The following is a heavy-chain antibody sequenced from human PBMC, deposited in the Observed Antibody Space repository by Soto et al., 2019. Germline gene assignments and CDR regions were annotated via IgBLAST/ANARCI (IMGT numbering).Heavy chain of an antibody. Sequence: QVQLQQWGAGLLKPSETLSLTCAVYGGSFSGYYWSWIRQPPGKGLEWIGEINHSGSSNYNPSLKSRVTISVDTSKNQLSLKLSSVTAADTAVYYCARGWGATADYWGQGTLVTVSS. J-gene: IGHJ4*02. CDR1: GGSFSGYY. D-gene: IGHD5-12*01. V-gene: IGHV4-34*01. CDR2: INHSGSS. CDR3: ARGWGATADY.